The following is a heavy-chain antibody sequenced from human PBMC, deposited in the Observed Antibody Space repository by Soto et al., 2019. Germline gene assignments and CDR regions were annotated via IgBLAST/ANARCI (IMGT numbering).Heavy chain of an antibody. J-gene: IGHJ4*02. CDR1: GFTFSSYA. D-gene: IGHD2-15*01. CDR3: HIVVVLAATHPPDY. CDR2: ISYDGSKK. Sequence: PGGSLRLSCAASGFTFSSYAIHWVRQAPGKGLEWVAFISYDGSKKYYADSVKGRFTISRDNSKNTLYLQMNSLRAEDTAVYYCHIVVVLAATHPPDYWGQGTLVTVSS. V-gene: IGHV3-30-3*01.